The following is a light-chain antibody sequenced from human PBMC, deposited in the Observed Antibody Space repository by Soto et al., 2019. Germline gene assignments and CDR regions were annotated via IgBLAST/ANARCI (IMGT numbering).Light chain of an antibody. J-gene: IGKJ1*01. V-gene: IGKV1-5*01. CDR1: QSVGSW. Sequence: DIQLTQSPSTLSASVGDRVSITCWASQSVGSWLAWHQKKPGKAPKLLIFDGTYLESGVPSRFSGSGSGTEFTLTINDLQPEDSATYYCQQYESHSEAFGQGTKVEVK. CDR2: DGT. CDR3: QQYESHSEA.